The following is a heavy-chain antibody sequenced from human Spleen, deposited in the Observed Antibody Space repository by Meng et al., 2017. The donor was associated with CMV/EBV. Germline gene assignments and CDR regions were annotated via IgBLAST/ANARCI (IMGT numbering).Heavy chain of an antibody. Sequence: SVKVSCKTSGSTFNNYYINWVRQAPGQGLEWMGGIIAILGLANYAQKFQDRVTMTADTTTSTVYMELTSLRSEDTAVYYCAKVGDGYNNLDYWGQGTLVTVSS. CDR1: GSTFNNYY. D-gene: IGHD5-24*01. J-gene: IGHJ4*02. V-gene: IGHV1-69*10. CDR3: AKVGDGYNNLDY. CDR2: IIAILGLA.